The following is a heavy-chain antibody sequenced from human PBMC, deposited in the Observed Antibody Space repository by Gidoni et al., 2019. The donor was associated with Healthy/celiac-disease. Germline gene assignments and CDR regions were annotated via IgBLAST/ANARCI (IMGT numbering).Heavy chain of an antibody. CDR3: ARIGQVAATLTLLLSRNYYYYGMDV. CDR1: GFTFRSSA. D-gene: IGHD2-15*01. J-gene: IGHJ6*02. CDR2: ISYDGSNK. V-gene: IGHV3-30-3*01. Sequence: QVQLVESGGGVVQPGRSLRLSCAASGFTFRSSAINGVRQAPGKGMELVAVISYDGSNKYYADSVKGRFTISRDNSKNTLYLQMNSLRAEDTAVYYCARIGQVAATLTLLLSRNYYYYGMDVWGQGTTVTVSS.